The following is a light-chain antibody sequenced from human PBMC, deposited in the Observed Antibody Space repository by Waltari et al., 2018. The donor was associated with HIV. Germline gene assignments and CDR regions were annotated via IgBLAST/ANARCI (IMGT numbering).Light chain of an antibody. J-gene: IGKJ4*01. Sequence: PATLSLSPGGRATLSCRASQSVGTLLAWYQQKPGQAPRLLISDASNRATGIPARFSGSGSGTDFTLTISSLEPDDFAVYYCQQRFNWVTFGGGTKVEIK. CDR1: QSVGTL. V-gene: IGKV3-11*01. CDR2: DAS. CDR3: QQRFNWVT.